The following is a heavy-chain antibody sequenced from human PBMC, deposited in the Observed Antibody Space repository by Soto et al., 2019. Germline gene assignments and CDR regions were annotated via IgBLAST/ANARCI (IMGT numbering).Heavy chain of an antibody. CDR3: ARGGGSCYSCYYYGMDV. V-gene: IGHV1-69*13. CDR1: GGTFSSYA. CDR2: IIPIFGTA. J-gene: IGHJ6*02. D-gene: IGHD2-15*01. Sequence: SVKVSCKASGGTFSSYAISWVRQAPGQGLEWMGGIIPIFGTANYAQKFQGRVTITADESTSTAYMELSSLRSEDTAVYYCARGGGSCYSCYYYGMDVWGQGTTVTVSS.